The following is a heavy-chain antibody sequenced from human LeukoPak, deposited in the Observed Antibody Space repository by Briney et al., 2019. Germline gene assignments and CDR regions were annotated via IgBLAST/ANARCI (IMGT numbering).Heavy chain of an antibody. CDR2: IKQDGSEK. CDR1: GFTFSGYW. Sequence: GGSLRLSCAASGFTFSGYWMSWVRQAPGKGLEWVANIKQDGSEKYYVDSVKGRFTISRDNAKNSLYLQMNSLRAEDTAVYYCARMVFPYCTSTRCSDYYYYYMDVWGKGTTVTV. V-gene: IGHV3-7*01. D-gene: IGHD2-2*01. CDR3: ARMVFPYCTSTRCSDYYYYYMDV. J-gene: IGHJ6*03.